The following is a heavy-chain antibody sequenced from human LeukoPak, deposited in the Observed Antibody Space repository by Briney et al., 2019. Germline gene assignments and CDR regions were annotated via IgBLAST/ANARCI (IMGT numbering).Heavy chain of an antibody. J-gene: IGHJ6*02. CDR2: ISYDGSNK. V-gene: IGHV3-30*18. CDR3: AKNDGYYYYGMDV. CDR1: GFTFSNYG. Sequence: GGSLRLSCAASGFTFSNYGMHWVRQAPGKGLEWVAVISYDGSNKYYADSVKGRFTISRDNSKNTLYLQMNSLRAEDTAVYYCAKNDGYYYYGMDVWGQGTTVTVSS.